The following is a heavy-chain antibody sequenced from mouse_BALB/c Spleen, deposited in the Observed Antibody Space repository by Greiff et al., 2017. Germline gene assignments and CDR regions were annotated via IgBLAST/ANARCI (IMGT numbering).Heavy chain of an antibody. CDR1: GYSITSDYA. D-gene: IGHD1-1*01. CDR3: ARYRYYGTYYAMDY. J-gene: IGHJ4*01. CDR2: ISYSGST. V-gene: IGHV3-2*02. Sequence: EVQGVESGPGLVKPSQSLSLTCTVTGYSITSDYAWNWIRQFPGNKLEWMGYISYSGSTSYNPSLKSRISITRDTSKNQFFLQLNSVTTEDTATYYCARYRYYGTYYAMDYWGQGTSVTVSS.